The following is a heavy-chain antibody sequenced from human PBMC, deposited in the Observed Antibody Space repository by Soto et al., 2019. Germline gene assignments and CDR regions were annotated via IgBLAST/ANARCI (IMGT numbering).Heavy chain of an antibody. J-gene: IGHJ5*01. CDR3: ARGRYCLTGRCFPNWFDS. CDR1: GDSISNLDYF. D-gene: IGHD7-27*01. Sequence: SETLSLTCAVSGDSISNLDYFWAWIRQPPGQALEYIGYIYKSATTYYNPSFESRVAISVDTSKSQFSLNVTSVTAADTAVYFCARGRYCLTGRCFPNWFDSWGQGALVTVSS. V-gene: IGHV4-30-4*01. CDR2: IYKSATT.